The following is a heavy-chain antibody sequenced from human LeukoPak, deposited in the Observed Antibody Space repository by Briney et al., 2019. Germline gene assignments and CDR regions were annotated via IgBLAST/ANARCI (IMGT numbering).Heavy chain of an antibody. CDR2: ISTSGTII. V-gene: IGHV3-48*03. Sequence: PGGSLRLSCAASGFTFSSSEMNWVRQAPGKGLEWVSYISTSGTIIYYADSVKGRFAISRDNSKNTLYLQMNSLRAGDTAVYYCAKGKVSGYDRGYFDYWGQGTLVTVSS. CDR3: AKGKVSGYDRGYFDY. CDR1: GFTFSSSE. D-gene: IGHD3-3*01. J-gene: IGHJ4*02.